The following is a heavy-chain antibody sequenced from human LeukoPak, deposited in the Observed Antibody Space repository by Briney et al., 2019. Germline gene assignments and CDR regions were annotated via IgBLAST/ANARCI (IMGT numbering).Heavy chain of an antibody. CDR3: AGADPHYYDSSGYHFDY. CDR1: GGSFSGYY. J-gene: IGHJ4*02. Sequence: SETLSLTCAVYGGSFSGYYWSWIRQPPGKGLEWIGEINHSGSTNYNPSLKSRVTISPDTSKNQFSLKLSSVTAADTAVYYCAGADPHYYDSSGYHFDYWGQGTLVTVSS. V-gene: IGHV4-34*01. D-gene: IGHD3-22*01. CDR2: INHSGST.